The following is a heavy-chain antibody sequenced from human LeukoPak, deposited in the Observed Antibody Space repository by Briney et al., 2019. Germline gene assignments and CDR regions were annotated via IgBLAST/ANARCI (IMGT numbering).Heavy chain of an antibody. V-gene: IGHV4-39*01. Sequence: SETLSLTCTVSGGSISSSSYYWGWIRQPPGKGLGWIGSIYYSGSTYYNPSLKSRVTISVDTSKNQFSLKLSSVTAADTAVYDCARLRNYFDYWGQGTLVTVSS. CDR3: ARLRNYFDY. J-gene: IGHJ4*02. CDR1: GGSISSSSYY. CDR2: IYYSGST.